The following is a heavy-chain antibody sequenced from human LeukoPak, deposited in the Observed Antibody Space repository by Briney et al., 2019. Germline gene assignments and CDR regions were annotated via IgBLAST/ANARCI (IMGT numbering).Heavy chain of an antibody. Sequence: ASVKVSCKASGYTFTAYYVHWVRQAPGQGPEWMGWIHPNSGGTKCAQSFQGRVTMTRDTSITTAYMELSSLRSDDTAVYYCARGDIYWDYWGRGTQVTVSS. D-gene: IGHD2-15*01. J-gene: IGHJ4*02. V-gene: IGHV1-2*02. CDR3: ARGDIYWDY. CDR2: IHPNSGGT. CDR1: GYTFTAYY.